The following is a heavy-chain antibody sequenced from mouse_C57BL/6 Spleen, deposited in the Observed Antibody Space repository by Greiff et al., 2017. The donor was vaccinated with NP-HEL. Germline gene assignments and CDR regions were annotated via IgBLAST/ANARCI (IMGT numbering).Heavy chain of an antibody. V-gene: IGHV14-4*01. CDR2: IDPENGDT. CDR3: TTGPTAQATGY. J-gene: IGHJ2*01. Sequence: EVQLQQSGAELVRPGASVKLSCTASGFNIKDDYMHWVKQRPEQGLEWIGWIDPENGDTEYASKFQGKATITADTSSNTAYLQLSSLTSEDTAVYYCTTGPTAQATGYWGQGTTLTVSS. D-gene: IGHD3-2*02. CDR1: GFNIKDDY.